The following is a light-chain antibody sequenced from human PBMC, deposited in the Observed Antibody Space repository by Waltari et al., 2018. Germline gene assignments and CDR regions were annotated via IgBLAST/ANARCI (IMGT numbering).Light chain of an antibody. V-gene: IGLV2-8*01. CDR1: SRDLGSSKY. J-gene: IGLJ2*01. CDR3: SSYAGSSNLI. CDR2: EVN. Sequence: QSALPQPPSASGSPGQSVTISCTGTSRDLGSSKYVPWYPQHPPKAPKLMIYEVNQRPSGVPDRFSGSKSGNTASLTVSGLQADDEADYYCSSYAGSSNLIFGGGTKLTVL.